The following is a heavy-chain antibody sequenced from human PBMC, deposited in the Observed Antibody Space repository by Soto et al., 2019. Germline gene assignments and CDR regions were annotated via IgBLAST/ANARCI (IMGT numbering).Heavy chain of an antibody. Sequence: GGSLRLSCAASGFTFDDYAMHWVRQAPGKGLEWVSGISWNSGSIGYADSVKGRFTISRDNAKNSLYLQMNSLRAEGKALYYCAKDIRGWGRRINYYYYYGMDVWGQGTTVTVSS. V-gene: IGHV3-9*01. CDR1: GFTFDDYA. CDR2: ISWNSGSI. CDR3: AKDIRGWGRRINYYYYYGMDV. J-gene: IGHJ6*02. D-gene: IGHD6-19*01.